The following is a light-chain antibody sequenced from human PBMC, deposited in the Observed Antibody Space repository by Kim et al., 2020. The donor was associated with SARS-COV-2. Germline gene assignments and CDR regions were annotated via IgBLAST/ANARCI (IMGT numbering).Light chain of an antibody. V-gene: IGLV3-1*01. CDR3: QAWDSSTAV. CDR1: KLGNKY. Sequence: SVSPGQTASITCSGDKLGNKYACWYQQKPGQSPVLVIYQDDKRPSGIPERFSGSNSGNTATLTISGTRAMDEADYYCQAWDSSTAVFGTGTKVTVL. CDR2: QDD. J-gene: IGLJ1*01.